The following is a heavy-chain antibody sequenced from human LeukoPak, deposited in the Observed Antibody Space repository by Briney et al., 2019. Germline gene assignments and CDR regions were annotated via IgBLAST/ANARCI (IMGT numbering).Heavy chain of an antibody. V-gene: IGHV1-46*01. Sequence: ASVKVSCKASGYNFINYLIHWVRQAPGQGLEWMGIINPSGGSTTYAQKFQGRVTMTRDTSTSTVYMEMSGLKSEDTAVYYCTRDTVTTARFGFDPWGQGTLVTVSS. CDR1: GYNFINYL. J-gene: IGHJ5*02. D-gene: IGHD4-11*01. CDR3: TRDTVTTARFGFDP. CDR2: INPSGGST.